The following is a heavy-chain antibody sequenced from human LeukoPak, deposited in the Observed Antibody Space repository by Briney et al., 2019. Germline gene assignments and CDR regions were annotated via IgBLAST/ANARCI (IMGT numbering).Heavy chain of an antibody. CDR3: ARDREDPYYDILTGLPV. CDR2: ISSSGSTI. CDR1: GFTFSDYY. Sequence: GGSLRLSCAASGFTFSDYYMSWIRQAPGKGLEWVSYISSSGSTIYYADSVKGRFTISRDNAKNSLYLQMNSLRAEDTAVYYCARDREDPYYDILTGLPVWGQGTLVTVSS. J-gene: IGHJ4*02. D-gene: IGHD3-9*01. V-gene: IGHV3-11*01.